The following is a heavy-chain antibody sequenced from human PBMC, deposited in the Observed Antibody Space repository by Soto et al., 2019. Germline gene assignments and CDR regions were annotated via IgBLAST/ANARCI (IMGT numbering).Heavy chain of an antibody. D-gene: IGHD6-19*01. V-gene: IGHV1-69*13. CDR1: GGTFSSDA. J-gene: IGHJ4*02. Sequence: VKVSCKASGGTFSSDAVSWVRQAPGQGLEWMGGLIPILGTTHYAQRFQGRVTITADESTNTAYMELSSLRSDDTAVYYCARASGYVSGWYHDYWGQGTRVTVSS. CDR2: LIPILGTT. CDR3: ARASGYVSGWYHDY.